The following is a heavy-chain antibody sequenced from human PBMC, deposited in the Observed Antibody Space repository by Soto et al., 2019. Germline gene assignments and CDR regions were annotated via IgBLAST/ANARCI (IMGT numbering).Heavy chain of an antibody. CDR3: ARGRYGDY. CDR1: GYAFTTYG. J-gene: IGHJ4*02. V-gene: IGHV1-18*01. Sequence: QVHLVQSGAEVKKPGASVKVSCQASGYAFTTYGITWVRQAPGQGLEWMGWISAHNGNTNYAQKLQGRVTVTRDTSTSTXXMEXXSLRSDDTAVYYCARGRYGDYWGQGALVTVSS. CDR2: ISAHNGNT. D-gene: IGHD1-1*01.